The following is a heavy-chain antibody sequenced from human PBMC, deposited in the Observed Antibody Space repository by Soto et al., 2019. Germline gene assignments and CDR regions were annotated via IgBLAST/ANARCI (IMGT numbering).Heavy chain of an antibody. V-gene: IGHV5-51*01. CDR1: GYSFTSYW. CDR2: IYPGGSDT. D-gene: IGHD3-22*01. CDR3: ARTYYDSDGGHYYYGMDV. Sequence: PGESLKISCKGSGYSFTSYWISWVRQMPGKGLEWMGIIYPGGSDTRYSPSFQGQVTISADKSISTAYLQWSSLKASDTAMYYCARTYYDSDGGHYYYGMDVWGQGTTVTVSS. J-gene: IGHJ6*02.